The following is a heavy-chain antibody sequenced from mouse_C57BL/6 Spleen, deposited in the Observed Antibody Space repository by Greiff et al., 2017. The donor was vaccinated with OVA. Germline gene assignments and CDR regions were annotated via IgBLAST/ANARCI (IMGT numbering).Heavy chain of an antibody. CDR2: INPNNGGT. Sequence: EVKLQQSGPELVKPGASVKISCKASGYTFTDYYMNWVKQSHGKSLEWIGDINPNNGGTSYNQKFKGKATLTVDKSSSTAYMELRSLTSEDSAVYYCARGYSNSFDYYAMDYWGQGTSVTVSS. D-gene: IGHD2-5*01. J-gene: IGHJ4*01. CDR1: GYTFTDYY. CDR3: ARGYSNSFDYYAMDY. V-gene: IGHV1-26*01.